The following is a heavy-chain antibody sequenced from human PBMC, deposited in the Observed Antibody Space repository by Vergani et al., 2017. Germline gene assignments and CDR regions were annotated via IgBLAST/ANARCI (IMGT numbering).Heavy chain of an antibody. D-gene: IGHD2-21*01. Sequence: EVQLVESGGGIVKPGGSLRLSCVASGFSFRNAWMNWVRRTPGKGLEWVGRIKSTFDRGTTDYAAAVKGRFTISREDSKNTLFLQMNGLKNEDIGVYYCTTDPRYCGDGSCXWLRDHHYYGMDVWGQGTTVTVSS. V-gene: IGHV3-15*07. CDR2: IKSTFDRGTT. J-gene: IGHJ6*02. CDR1: GFSFRNAW. CDR3: TTDPRYCGDGSCXWLRDHHYYGMDV.